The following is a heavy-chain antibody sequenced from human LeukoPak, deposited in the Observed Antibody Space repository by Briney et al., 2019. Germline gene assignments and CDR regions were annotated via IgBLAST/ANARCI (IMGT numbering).Heavy chain of an antibody. Sequence: PEGSLRLSCAASGFTFSTYELNWVRQAPGKGLEWVSYISGSGSTTYYADSVRGRFTISRDNAKNSLFLQINSLGAEDTAVYFCAREGSSSWSRRGRFDCWGQGTLVKVFS. CDR3: AREGSSSWSRRGRFDC. D-gene: IGHD6-13*01. CDR1: GFTFSTYE. CDR2: ISGSGSTT. V-gene: IGHV3-48*03. J-gene: IGHJ4*02.